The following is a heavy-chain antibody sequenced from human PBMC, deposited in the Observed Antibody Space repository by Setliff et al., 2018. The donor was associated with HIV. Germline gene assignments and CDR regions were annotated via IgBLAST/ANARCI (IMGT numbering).Heavy chain of an antibody. CDR2: TRNKANTYTT. CDR1: GFTFSIYS. J-gene: IGHJ4*02. CDR3: ARGESFYDSSGNYFDY. V-gene: IGHV3-72*01. D-gene: IGHD3-22*01. Sequence: GGSLRLSCAASGFTFSIYSMNWVRQAPGKGLEWVGRTRNKANTYTTKYAASVKGRFTISRDDSKNSLYLQMNSLKTEDTAVYFCARGESFYDSSGNYFDYWGQGTLVTVSS.